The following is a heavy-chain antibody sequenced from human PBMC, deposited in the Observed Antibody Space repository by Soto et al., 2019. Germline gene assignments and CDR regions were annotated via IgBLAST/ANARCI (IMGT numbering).Heavy chain of an antibody. Sequence: GSLRLSCAGSGFTFSGSAMHWVRQASGKGLEWVGRIRSKANSYATAYAASVKGRFTISRDDSKNTAYLQMNSLKTEDTAVYYCTRLAGSGSYHTQTFFDYWGQGTLVTVSS. CDR3: TRLAGSGSYHTQTFFDY. J-gene: IGHJ4*02. D-gene: IGHD1-26*01. V-gene: IGHV3-73*01. CDR2: IRSKANSYAT. CDR1: GFTFSGSA.